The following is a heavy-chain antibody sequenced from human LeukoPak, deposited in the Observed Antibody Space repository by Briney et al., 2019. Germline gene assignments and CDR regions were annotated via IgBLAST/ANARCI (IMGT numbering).Heavy chain of an antibody. J-gene: IGHJ3*02. CDR3: ASLPRYCSSGTCRDTFDI. V-gene: IGHV4-39*01. CDR1: GGSISSSSYY. Sequence: SETLSLTCTVSGGSISSSSYYCGWIRQPPGKGLEWIGSIYYSGSTYNTPTLKSRVTISVDTSKSQFSLKLSSVTAADTAMYYCASLPRYCSSGTCRDTFDIWGQGTMVTVSS. D-gene: IGHD2-15*01. CDR2: IYYSGST.